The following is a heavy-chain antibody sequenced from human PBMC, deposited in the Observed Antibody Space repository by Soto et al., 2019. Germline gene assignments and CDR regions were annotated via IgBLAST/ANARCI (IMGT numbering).Heavy chain of an antibody. CDR1: GFTVSSKY. D-gene: IGHD2-15*01. Sequence: EVQLVESGGGLVQPGGSLRLSCAASGFTVSSKYMTWVRQAPGKGLERVSLIQSGGTTYYADSVKGRFTISRDTSENTLHLQMDSMRVEDTAVYYGARDDVLCDGGRCYGIPLDVWGKGTPVTVSS. J-gene: IGHJ6*04. CDR2: IQSGGTT. CDR3: ARDDVLCDGGRCYGIPLDV. V-gene: IGHV3-66*01.